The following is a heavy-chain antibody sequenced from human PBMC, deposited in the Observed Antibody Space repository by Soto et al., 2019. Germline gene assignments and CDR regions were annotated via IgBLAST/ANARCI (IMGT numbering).Heavy chain of an antibody. CDR2: IYYSGST. V-gene: IGHV4-30-4*01. CDR3: ARDLVPAAIAARKGGWFDP. CDR1: GGSISSGDYY. J-gene: IGHJ5*02. D-gene: IGHD2-2*02. Sequence: SETLSLTCTVSGGSISSGDYYWSWIRQPPGKGLEWIGYIYYSGSTYYNPSLKSRVTIPVDTSKNQFSLKLSSVTAADTAVYYCARDLVPAAIAARKGGWFDPWGQGTQVTVSS.